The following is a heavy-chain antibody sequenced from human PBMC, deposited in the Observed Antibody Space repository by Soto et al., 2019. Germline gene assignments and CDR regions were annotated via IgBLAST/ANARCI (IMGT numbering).Heavy chain of an antibody. CDR2: INSDGTST. Sequence: EVQLVESGGGLGQPGGSLRLSCAASGFSFTHYWMHWVRQGPGKGLEWLSRINSDGTSTYYADSVKGRFTISRDNAKNTLYLQMNSLRDDDTAVYYCARVATYFYESSGYDYWGQGALVTVSS. J-gene: IGHJ4*02. D-gene: IGHD3-22*01. V-gene: IGHV3-74*01. CDR1: GFSFTHYW. CDR3: ARVATYFYESSGYDY.